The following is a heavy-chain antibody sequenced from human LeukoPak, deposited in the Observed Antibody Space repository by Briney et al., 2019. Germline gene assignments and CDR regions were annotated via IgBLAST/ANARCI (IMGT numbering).Heavy chain of an antibody. D-gene: IGHD4-17*01. V-gene: IGHV4-4*07. CDR1: GGSISSYY. CDR3: AREFGYAVTSLDY. CDR2: IYTSGST. J-gene: IGHJ4*02. Sequence: SETLSLTCTVSGGSISSYYWSWIRQPAGKGLEWIGRIYTSGSTHYNPSLKSRVTISVDTSKNQFSLKLSSVTTADTAVYYCAREFGYAVTSLDYWGQGTLVTVSS.